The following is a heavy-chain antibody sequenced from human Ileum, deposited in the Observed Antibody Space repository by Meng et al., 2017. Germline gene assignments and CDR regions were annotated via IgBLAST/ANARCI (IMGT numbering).Heavy chain of an antibody. Sequence: QVQLQESGPGLVKTSQNLSLTGTVCGGSISSGDYYWSWIRQPPGKGLEWIGYLYYSGSTYYNPSLKSRVTISVDTSKNQFSLKLSSVTAADTAVYYCARENTIFGVVWGSWFDPWGQGTLVTVSS. CDR1: GGSISSGDYY. CDR2: LYYSGST. CDR3: ARENTIFGVVWGSWFDP. J-gene: IGHJ5*02. D-gene: IGHD3-3*01. V-gene: IGHV4-30-4*01.